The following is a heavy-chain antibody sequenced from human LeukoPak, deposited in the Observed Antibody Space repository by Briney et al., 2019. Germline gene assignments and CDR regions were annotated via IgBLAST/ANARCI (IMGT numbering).Heavy chain of an antibody. D-gene: IGHD5-24*01. CDR1: GSSISSGGYS. Sequence: PSQTLSLTCAVSGSSISSGGYSWSWIRQPPGKGLEWIGYIYHSGSTYYNPSLKSRVTISVDRSKNQFSLKLSSVTAADTAVYYCARGNPTMATITFDYWGQGTLVTVSS. V-gene: IGHV4-30-2*01. CDR2: IYHSGST. J-gene: IGHJ4*02. CDR3: ARGNPTMATITFDY.